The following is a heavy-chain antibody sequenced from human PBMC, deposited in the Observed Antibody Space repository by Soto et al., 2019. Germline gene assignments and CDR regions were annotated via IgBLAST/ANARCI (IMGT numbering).Heavy chain of an antibody. V-gene: IGHV1-69*13. D-gene: IGHD6-6*01. CDR3: ASYARPDYYYGMDV. CDR1: GGTFSSYA. CDR2: IIPIFGTA. J-gene: IGHJ6*02. Sequence: GASVKVSCKASGGTFSSYAISWVRQAPGQGLEWMGGIIPIFGTANYAQKFQGRVTITADESTSTAYMELSSLRSEDTAVYYCASYARPDYYYGMDVWGQGTTVTVSS.